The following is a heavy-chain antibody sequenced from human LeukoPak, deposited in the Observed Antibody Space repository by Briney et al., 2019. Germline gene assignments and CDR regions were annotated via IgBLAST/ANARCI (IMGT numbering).Heavy chain of an antibody. CDR3: ARTTVTTDDAFDI. CDR1: GGFFSAYY. J-gene: IGHJ3*02. Sequence: SETLSLTCAVYGGFFSAYYWSWIRQPPGKGLEWIGEINHSGSTNYDPSLKSRVTISVDTSKNQFSLKLSSVTAADTAVYYCARTTVTTDDAFDIWGQGTMVTVSP. D-gene: IGHD4-11*01. CDR2: INHSGST. V-gene: IGHV4-34*01.